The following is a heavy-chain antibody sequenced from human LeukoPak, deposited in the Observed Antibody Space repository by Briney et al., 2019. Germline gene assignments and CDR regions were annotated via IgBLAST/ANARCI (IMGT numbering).Heavy chain of an antibody. J-gene: IGHJ4*02. D-gene: IGHD5-18*01. CDR3: ARDVDTAMVHFDH. CDR2: IYSSGSA. Sequence: SETLSLTCTVSGGSISSYYWSWIRQPAGKGLEWIGRIYSSGSAKYNPSLKSRVTISLDMSKNQFSLKLSSVTAADTAVYYCARDVDTAMVHFDHWGQGTLVTVSS. CDR1: GGSISSYY. V-gene: IGHV4-4*07.